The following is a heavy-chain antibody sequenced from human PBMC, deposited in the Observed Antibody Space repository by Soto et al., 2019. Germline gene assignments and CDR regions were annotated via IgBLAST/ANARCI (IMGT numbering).Heavy chain of an antibody. D-gene: IGHD6-13*01. CDR1: GGSISSGGYY. Sequence: SETLSLTCTVSGGSISSGGYYWSWIRQHPGKGLEWIGYIYYSGSTYYNPSLKSRVTISVDTSKNQFSLKLSSVTAADTAVYYCASLAAPSRYYYYGMDVWGQGTTVTVS. J-gene: IGHJ6*02. CDR2: IYYSGST. CDR3: ASLAAPSRYYYYGMDV. V-gene: IGHV4-31*03.